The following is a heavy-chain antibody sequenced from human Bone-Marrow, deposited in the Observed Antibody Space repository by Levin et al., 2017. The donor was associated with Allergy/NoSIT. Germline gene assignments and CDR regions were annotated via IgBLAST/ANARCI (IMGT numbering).Heavy chain of an antibody. CDR3: ARDYYWSVDS. V-gene: IGHV3-7*01. Sequence: PGGSLRLSCAASGFTFSRSWMTWVRQVPGKGLQWVANIKEDGSEKYYVDSVKGRFTISRDNAKNSLYLQMNSLRVEDTAMYYCARDYYWSVDSWGQGTLVTVSS. CDR2: IKEDGSEK. J-gene: IGHJ4*02. D-gene: IGHD1-1*01. CDR1: GFTFSRSW.